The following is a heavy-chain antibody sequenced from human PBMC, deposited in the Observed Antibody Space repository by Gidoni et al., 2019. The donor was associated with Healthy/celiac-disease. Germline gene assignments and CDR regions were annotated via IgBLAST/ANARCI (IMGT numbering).Heavy chain of an antibody. D-gene: IGHD2-15*01. V-gene: IGHV3-23*04. J-gene: IGHJ4*02. CDR1: GFTFSSSA. CDR2: ISGSGGST. CDR3: AKGGLGYCSGGSCYPNYFDY. Sequence: EVQLVESGGGLVQPGGSLRLSCAASGFTFSSSAMSWVRQAPGKGLEWVSAISGSGGSTYYADSVKGRFTISRDNSKNTLYLQMNSLRAEDTAVYYCAKGGLGYCSGGSCYPNYFDYWGQGTLVTVSS.